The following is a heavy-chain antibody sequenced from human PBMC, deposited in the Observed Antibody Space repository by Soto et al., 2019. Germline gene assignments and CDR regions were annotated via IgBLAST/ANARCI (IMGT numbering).Heavy chain of an antibody. D-gene: IGHD3-22*01. CDR2: IYYTGIT. J-gene: IGHJ4*02. Sequence: SETLSLTCTVSGDSITNSYWSWIRQPPGKPLEWSGCIYYTGITSYNPSLNSRATISVDTSKNQFSLRLSSVNAVDTDVHYCVRENVLFGYNSWGPGTQVTVP. V-gene: IGHV4-59*01. CDR3: VRENVLFGYNS. CDR1: GDSITNSY.